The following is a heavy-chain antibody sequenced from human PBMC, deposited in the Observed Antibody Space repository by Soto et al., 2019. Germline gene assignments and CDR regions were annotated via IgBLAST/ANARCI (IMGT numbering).Heavy chain of an antibody. CDR2: ISGSGGST. Sequence: GGSLRLSCAASGFTFSSYAMSWVRQAPGKGLEWVSAISGSGGSTYYADSVKGRFTISRDNSKNTLYLQMNSLRAEDTAVYYCATVESKVLLWFGESFDYWGQGTLVTVSS. J-gene: IGHJ4*02. CDR1: GFTFSSYA. V-gene: IGHV3-23*01. CDR3: ATVESKVLLWFGESFDY. D-gene: IGHD3-10*01.